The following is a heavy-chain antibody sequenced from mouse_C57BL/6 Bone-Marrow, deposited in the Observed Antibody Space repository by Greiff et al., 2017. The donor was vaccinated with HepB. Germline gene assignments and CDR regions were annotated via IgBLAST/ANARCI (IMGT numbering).Heavy chain of an antibody. D-gene: IGHD3-2*02. CDR3: TQTAQATCFDY. CDR2: IDPENGDT. J-gene: IGHJ2*01. V-gene: IGHV14-4*01. CDR1: GFNIKDDY. Sequence: VQLQQSGAELVRPGASVTLSCTASGFNIKDDYMHWVKQTPEHGLEWIGWIDPENGDTAYASKFQGKATITADTSSNTAYLKLSSLTSEDTAVYYCTQTAQATCFDYWVQGTTLTVSS.